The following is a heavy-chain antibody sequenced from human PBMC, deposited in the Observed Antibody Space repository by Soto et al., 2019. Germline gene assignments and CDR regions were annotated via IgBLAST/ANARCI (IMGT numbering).Heavy chain of an antibody. J-gene: IGHJ6*02. Sequence: GGSLRLSCAASGFTFSNYAMSWVRQAPGKGLEWVSAITVSGGSTFYADSVKGRFTISRDTSKNTLYLQMNSLRAEDTAVYYCAKDLSPRSGWYGPFYYYGMDVWGQGTTVTVSS. CDR2: ITVSGGST. V-gene: IGHV3-23*01. CDR1: GFTFSNYA. CDR3: AKDLSPRSGWYGPFYYYGMDV. D-gene: IGHD6-19*01.